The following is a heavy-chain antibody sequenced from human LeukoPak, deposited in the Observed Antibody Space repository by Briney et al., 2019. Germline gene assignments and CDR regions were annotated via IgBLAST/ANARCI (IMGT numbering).Heavy chain of an antibody. V-gene: IGHV3-7*01. D-gene: IGHD3-9*01. CDR1: GFTFSSYW. Sequence: GGSLRLSCAASGFTFSSYWMSWVRQAPGKGLEWVANIKQDGSEEYYVDSVKGRFTISRDNAKNSLYLQMNSLRAEDTAVYYCARPRTQYYDILTGFDGFDPWGQGTLVTVSS. J-gene: IGHJ5*02. CDR3: ARPRTQYYDILTGFDGFDP. CDR2: IKQDGSEE.